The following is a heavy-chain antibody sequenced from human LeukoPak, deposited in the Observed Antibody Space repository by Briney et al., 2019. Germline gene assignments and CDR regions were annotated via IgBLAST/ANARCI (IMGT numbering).Heavy chain of an antibody. CDR3: AREKLEDDFWSGESFYYGMDV. V-gene: IGHV1-2*02. J-gene: IGHJ6*02. CDR1: GYTFTGYY. Sequence: ASVKVSCKASGYTFTGYYMHWVRQAPGQGPEWMGWFNPNSGDTKYAERFQGRVTMTGDTSISTAYMELSRLRSDDTAIYYCAREKLEDDFWSGESFYYGMDVWGQGTTVTVSS. CDR2: FNPNSGDT. D-gene: IGHD3-3*01.